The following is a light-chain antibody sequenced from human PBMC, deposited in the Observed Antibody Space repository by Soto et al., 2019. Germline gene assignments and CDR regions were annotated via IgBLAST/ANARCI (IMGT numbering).Light chain of an antibody. CDR2: DVS. V-gene: IGKV3-11*01. CDR3: QQRSNWPPGLT. CDR1: QSISTY. Sequence: EIVLTQSPATLSLSPGEIATLSCRASQSISTYLAWYQQKPGQAPRLLIYDVSKRASGVQARFSGGGSGTYFTLTISTLAPEDFAVYYCQQRSNWPPGLTFGRGTKVEI. J-gene: IGKJ4*01.